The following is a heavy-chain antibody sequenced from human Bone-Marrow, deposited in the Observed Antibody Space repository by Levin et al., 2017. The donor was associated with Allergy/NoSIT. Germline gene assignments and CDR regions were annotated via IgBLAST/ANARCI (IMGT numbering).Heavy chain of an antibody. CDR3: AKDRGLGGGSVFDY. CDR2: VSGNGANT. J-gene: IGHJ4*02. V-gene: IGHV3-23*01. Sequence: GESLKISCAASGFTFSSPAMSWVRQAPGKGLEWVSAVSGNGANTYYADSVKGRFTISKDISKNTLYLQMNSLRAEDTAVYYCAKDRGLGGGSVFDYWGQGTLVTVSS. CDR1: GFTFSSPA. D-gene: IGHD2-15*01.